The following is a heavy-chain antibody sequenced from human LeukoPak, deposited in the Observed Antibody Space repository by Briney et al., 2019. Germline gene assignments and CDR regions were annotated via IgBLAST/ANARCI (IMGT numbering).Heavy chain of an antibody. J-gene: IGHJ4*02. CDR1: GYRFTTYG. Sequence: ASVKVSCKASGYRFTTYGISWVRQAPGQGLEWMGWITTHNGNTNYAQKFQGRVTMTTDTSTSTVYMELRSLKSDDTAMYYCAREELRSGELSIDYWGQGTLVTVSS. CDR3: AREELRSGELSIDY. CDR2: ITTHNGNT. V-gene: IGHV1-18*01. D-gene: IGHD3-16*02.